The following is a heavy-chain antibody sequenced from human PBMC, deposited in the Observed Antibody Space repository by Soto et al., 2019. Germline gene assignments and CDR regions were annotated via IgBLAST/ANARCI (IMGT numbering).Heavy chain of an antibody. Sequence: GGYLRLSCSASGFTFSGYWMAWVRQAPGKGLEWVANINQGGGEKYHVDSVKGRFTISRDNAENSLYLQMNSLRAEDTAVYYCARDATYCLDGWGRRALVTVSS. CDR1: GFTFSGYW. CDR3: ARDATYCLDG. D-gene: IGHD2-15*01. CDR2: INQGGGEK. J-gene: IGHJ1*01. V-gene: IGHV3-7*03.